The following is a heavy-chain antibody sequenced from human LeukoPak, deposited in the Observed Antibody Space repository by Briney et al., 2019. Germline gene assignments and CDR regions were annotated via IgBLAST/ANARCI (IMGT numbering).Heavy chain of an antibody. V-gene: IGHV4-4*07. CDR2: IYDGGST. D-gene: IGHD3-10*01. J-gene: IGHJ5*02. CDR1: GGSVNSYY. Sequence: SETLSLTCTVSGGSVNSYYLSWIRQPAGKTLEWIGRIYDGGSTNYNPSLKSRVTMSVDTSKDQISLKLKSVTAADTAVYYCARDSGTSGEVKFDPWGQGALVTVSS. CDR3: ARDSGTSGEVKFDP.